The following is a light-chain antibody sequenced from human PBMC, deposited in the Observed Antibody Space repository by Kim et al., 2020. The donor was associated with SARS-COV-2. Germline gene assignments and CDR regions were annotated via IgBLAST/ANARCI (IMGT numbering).Light chain of an antibody. CDR2: TAS. CDR3: QQTNSVSRT. Sequence: DIQMTQSPSSLSASVGDRVTITCRASQDISRYLNWYQQKPGKAPKLLIYTASSLQSGVPSRFTGSGSETDFTLTISSLQPEDFATFYCQQTNSVSRTFGQGTKVDIK. V-gene: IGKV1-39*01. J-gene: IGKJ1*01. CDR1: QDISRY.